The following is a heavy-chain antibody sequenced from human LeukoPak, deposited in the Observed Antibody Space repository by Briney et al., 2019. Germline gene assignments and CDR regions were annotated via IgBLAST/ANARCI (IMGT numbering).Heavy chain of an antibody. CDR3: AKDRWFGELFSPNWFDP. D-gene: IGHD3-10*01. CDR2: IYSGGST. J-gene: IGHJ5*02. V-gene: IGHV3-53*01. Sequence: PGGSLRLSCAASGFTFSSNYMSWVRQAPGKGLEWVSVIYSGGSTYYADSVKGRFTISRHNSKNTLYLQMNSLRAEDTAVYYCAKDRWFGELFSPNWFDPWGQGTLVTVSS. CDR1: GFTFSSNY.